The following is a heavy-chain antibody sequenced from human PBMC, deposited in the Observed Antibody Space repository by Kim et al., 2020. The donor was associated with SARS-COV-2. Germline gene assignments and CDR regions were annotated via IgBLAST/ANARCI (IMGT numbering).Heavy chain of an antibody. V-gene: IGHV3-74*01. J-gene: IGHJ4*02. CDR2: IDEDGSNT. CDR1: GFTFRSFW. CDR3: ARDLAGYGSR. D-gene: IGHD1-1*01. Sequence: GGSLRLSCAASGFTFRSFWMHWVRQVPGKGLVWVASIDEDGSNTDYADSVKGRFTISRDNAKNSLYLQMNNLRADDTAVYYCARDLAGYGSRWGQGTLVTVSS.